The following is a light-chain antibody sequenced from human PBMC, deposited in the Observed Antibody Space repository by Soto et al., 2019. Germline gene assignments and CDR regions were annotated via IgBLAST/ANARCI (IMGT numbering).Light chain of an antibody. J-gene: IGKJ2*01. CDR1: QSITYW. Sequence: DIQMTQSPSSLSSSVGDRVTITCRASQSITYWLAWYQQKPGRAPKLLIYDVFNLQSGVPSRFSGSGSGTDFTLTISSLQPDDSATYYCQQYQSLSFTFAQGTKLEIK. V-gene: IGKV1-5*01. CDR2: DVF. CDR3: QQYQSLSFT.